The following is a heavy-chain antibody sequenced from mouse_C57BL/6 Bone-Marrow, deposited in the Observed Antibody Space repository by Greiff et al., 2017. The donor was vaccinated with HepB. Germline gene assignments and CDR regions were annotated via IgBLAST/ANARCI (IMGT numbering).Heavy chain of an antibody. V-gene: IGHV1-9*01. Sequence: QVQLQQSGAELMQPGASVKLSCNVTGYTFTGYWIEWVKQRPGHGLERIGEIFPGSGSTNYNEKFKGKTTFTADTSSNTANMQRSSLTTADSAIYYCERGFAYWGQGTLVTVSA. CDR2: IFPGSGST. J-gene: IGHJ3*01. CDR1: GYTFTGYW. CDR3: ERGFAY.